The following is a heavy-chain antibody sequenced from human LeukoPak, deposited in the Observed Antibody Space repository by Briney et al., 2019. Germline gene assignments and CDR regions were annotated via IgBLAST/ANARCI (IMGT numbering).Heavy chain of an antibody. D-gene: IGHD3-9*01. CDR1: GYSFTSYW. J-gene: IGHJ4*02. CDR2: IDPSDSYT. CDR3: ASLPNYDILTGYSTASGY. Sequence: GESLKISCKGSGYSFTSYWISWVRQMPGKGLEWMGRIDPSDSYTNYSPSFQGHVTISADKSISTAYLQWSSLKASDTAMYYCASLPNYDILTGYSTASGYWGQGTLVTVSS. V-gene: IGHV5-10-1*01.